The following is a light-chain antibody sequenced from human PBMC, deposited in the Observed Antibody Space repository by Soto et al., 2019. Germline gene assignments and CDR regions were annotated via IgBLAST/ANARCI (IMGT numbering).Light chain of an antibody. Sequence: EVLLTQSPGTLSLSPGDRATLSCRASQSVTSSFLAWYQQKPGQAPRLLIYGTSSRATGIPDRFSGSGSGTDFTLTISRLEPEDFAVYYCQQYGSSPITFGQGTRLEIK. V-gene: IGKV3-20*01. CDR1: QSVTSSF. CDR3: QQYGSSPIT. J-gene: IGKJ5*01. CDR2: GTS.